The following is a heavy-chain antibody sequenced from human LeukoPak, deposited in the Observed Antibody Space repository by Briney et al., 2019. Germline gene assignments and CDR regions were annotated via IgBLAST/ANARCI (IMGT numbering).Heavy chain of an antibody. V-gene: IGHV4-34*01. CDR1: GGSFSGYY. D-gene: IGHD6-6*01. Sequence: PSETLSLTCAVYGGSFSGYYWSWIRQPPGKGLEWIGEINHSGSTNYNPSLKSRVTISVDTSKNQFSLKLSSVTAADTAVYYCARGARLAARRESYYFDYWGQGTLVTVSS. CDR3: ARGARLAARRESYYFDY. CDR2: INHSGST. J-gene: IGHJ4*02.